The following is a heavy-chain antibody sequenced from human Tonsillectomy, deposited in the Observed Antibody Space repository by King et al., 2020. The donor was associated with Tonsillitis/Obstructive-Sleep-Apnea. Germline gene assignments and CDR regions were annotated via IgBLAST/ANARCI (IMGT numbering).Heavy chain of an antibody. J-gene: IGHJ4*02. CDR3: ASTTTRVYQVDY. D-gene: IGHD4-11*01. CDR1: GGSISSGGYY. V-gene: IGHV4-31*03. Sequence: VQLQESGPGLVKPSQTLSLTCTVSGGSISSGGYYWSWIRQHPGKGLEWIGYIYYSGSTYYNPSLKSRVTISVDTSKNQFSLKLSSVTAADTAVYYCASTTTRVYQVDYWGQGTLVTVSS. CDR2: IYYSGST.